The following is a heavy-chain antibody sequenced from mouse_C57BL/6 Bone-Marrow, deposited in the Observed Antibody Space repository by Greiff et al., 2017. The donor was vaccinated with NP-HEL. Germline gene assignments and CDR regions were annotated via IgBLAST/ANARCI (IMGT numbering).Heavy chain of an antibody. J-gene: IGHJ1*03. CDR1: GYTFTDYE. V-gene: IGHV1-15*01. CDR2: IDPETGGP. D-gene: IGHD2-1*01. CDR3: TRGEIYYGNSWYGV. Sequence: QVQLQQSGAELVRPGASVTLSCKASGYTFTDYEMHWVKQTPVHGLEWIGAIDPETGGPAYNQKFKGKAILTVDKSSSTAYMELRSLTSEDSAVYYCTRGEIYYGNSWYGVWGTGTTVTVSS.